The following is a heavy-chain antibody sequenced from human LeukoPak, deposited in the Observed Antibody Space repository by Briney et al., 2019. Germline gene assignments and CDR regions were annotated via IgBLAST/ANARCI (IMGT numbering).Heavy chain of an antibody. CDR2: ISSSSSYI. V-gene: IGHV3-21*01. D-gene: IGHD3-9*01. Sequence: PGGSLRLSCAASGFTFSSYSMNWVRQAPGKGLEWVSSISSSSSYIYYADSVKGRFTISRDNAKNSLYLQMNSLRAEDTAVYYCAREGYYDILTGYYNADDYWGQGTLVTVSS. CDR3: AREGYYDILTGYYNADDY. CDR1: GFTFSSYS. J-gene: IGHJ4*02.